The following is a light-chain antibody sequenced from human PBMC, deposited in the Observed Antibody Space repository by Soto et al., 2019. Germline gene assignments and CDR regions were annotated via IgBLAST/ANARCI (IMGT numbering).Light chain of an antibody. J-gene: IGKJ1*01. Sequence: EIELTQSPGTLSLSPGERATLSCTASQTVRNNYLAWYQQKPGQAPRLLIYDASTRATGIPARFSGSGSGTEFTLTISSLQSEDFAVYYCQQYNNWPLSFGQGTKVDIK. CDR1: QTVRNN. CDR3: QQYNNWPLS. V-gene: IGKV3-15*01. CDR2: DAS.